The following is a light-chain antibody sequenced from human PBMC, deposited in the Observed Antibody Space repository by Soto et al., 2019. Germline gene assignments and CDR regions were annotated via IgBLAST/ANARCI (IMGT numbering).Light chain of an antibody. Sequence: ENVLTQSPGTLSLSPGERATLSCRASQSVSSSELAWYQQKPGQALRLLIYGAPIRATGIPDRFSGSGSGTDFTHTINRLDPEDFAVYYCQQYGSSPPVYTFGQGTKLEIK. V-gene: IGKV3-20*01. CDR2: GAP. CDR1: QSVSSSE. J-gene: IGKJ2*01. CDR3: QQYGSSPPVYT.